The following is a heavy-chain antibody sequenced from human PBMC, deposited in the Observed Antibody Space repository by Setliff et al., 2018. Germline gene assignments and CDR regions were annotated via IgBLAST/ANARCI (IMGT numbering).Heavy chain of an antibody. J-gene: IGHJ3*02. CDR2: ISAYNGRT. Sequence: ASVKVSCKASDYTFTDYGIYWVRQAPGQGLEWMGWISAYNGRTNYAEKFHARVTMTTDTATSTAYMELRSLKSDDTAVYYCARASGGNSVEDGVDIWGQGTMVTVSS. D-gene: IGHD1-26*01. V-gene: IGHV1-18*01. CDR1: DYTFTDYG. CDR3: ARASGGNSVEDGVDI.